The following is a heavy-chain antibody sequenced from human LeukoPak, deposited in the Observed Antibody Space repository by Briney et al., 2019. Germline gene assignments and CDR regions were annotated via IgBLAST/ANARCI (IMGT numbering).Heavy chain of an antibody. CDR2: FDPEDGET. Sequence: ASVKVSCKVSGYTLTELSMHWVRQAPGKGLEWMGGFDPEDGETIYAQKLQGRVTMTTDTSTSTAYMELRSLRSDDTAVYYCARGRGGSYRFDYWGQGTLVTVSS. D-gene: IGHD1-26*01. CDR3: ARGRGGSYRFDY. V-gene: IGHV1-24*01. J-gene: IGHJ4*02. CDR1: GYTLTELS.